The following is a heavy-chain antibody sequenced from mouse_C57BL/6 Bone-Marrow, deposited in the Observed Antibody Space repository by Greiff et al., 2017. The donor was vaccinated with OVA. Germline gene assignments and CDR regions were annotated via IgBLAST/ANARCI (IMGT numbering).Heavy chain of an antibody. Sequence: EVMLVESGGGLVQPGGSLKLSCAASGFTFSDYYMYWVRQTPEKRLEWVAYISNGGGSTYYPDTVKGRFTISRDNAKNTLYLQMSRLKSEDTARYYCARRTIASYWYFDVWGTGTTVTVSS. CDR3: ARRTIASYWYFDV. CDR2: ISNGGGST. V-gene: IGHV5-12*01. J-gene: IGHJ1*03. CDR1: GFTFSDYY. D-gene: IGHD2-12*01.